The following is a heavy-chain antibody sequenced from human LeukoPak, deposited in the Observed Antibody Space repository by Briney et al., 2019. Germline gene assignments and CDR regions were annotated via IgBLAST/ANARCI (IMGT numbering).Heavy chain of an antibody. CDR2: ISSSSSYI. CDR3: ARDRVTMIRGVTALDY. J-gene: IGHJ4*02. V-gene: IGHV3-21*01. Sequence: GGSLRLSCAASGFTFSSYGMNWVRQAPGKGLEWVSYISSSSSYIYYADSVKARFTISRDNAKNSLYLQLNSLRAEDTAVYYCARDRVTMIRGVTALDYWGQGTLVTASS. CDR1: GFTFSSYG. D-gene: IGHD3-10*01.